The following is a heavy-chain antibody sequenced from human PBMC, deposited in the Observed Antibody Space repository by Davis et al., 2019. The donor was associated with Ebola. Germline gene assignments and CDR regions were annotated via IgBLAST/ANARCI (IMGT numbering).Heavy chain of an antibody. V-gene: IGHV1-18*01. CDR2: IIPIFGTA. CDR3: ARVGSRYSGSYHAFDI. CDR1: GYTFTSYG. J-gene: IGHJ3*02. Sequence: ASVKVSCKASGYTFTSYGISWVRQAPGQGLEWMGGIIPIFGTANYAQKFQGRVTMTTDTSTSTAYMELRSLRSDDTAVYYCARVGSRYSGSYHAFDIWGQGTMVTVSS. D-gene: IGHD1-26*01.